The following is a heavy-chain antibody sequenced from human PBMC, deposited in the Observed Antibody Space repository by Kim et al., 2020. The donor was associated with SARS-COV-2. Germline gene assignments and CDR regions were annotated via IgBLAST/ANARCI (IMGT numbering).Heavy chain of an antibody. J-gene: IGHJ6*02. CDR3: ARDPGIPYYYYGMDV. CDR2: IYSGGST. CDR1: GFTVSSNY. Sequence: GGSLRLSCAASGFTVSSNYMSWVRQAPGKGLEWVSVIYSGGSTYYADSVKGRFTISRDNSKNTLYLQMNSLRAEDTAVYYCARDPGIPYYYYGMDVWGQGTTVTVSS. V-gene: IGHV3-66*01.